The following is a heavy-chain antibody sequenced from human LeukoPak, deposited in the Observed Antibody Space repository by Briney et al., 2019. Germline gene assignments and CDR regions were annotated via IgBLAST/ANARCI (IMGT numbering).Heavy chain of an antibody. CDR2: IQYDRTNE. D-gene: IGHD6-19*01. V-gene: IGHV3-30*02. Sequence: GGSLRLSCAAAAFTFSSYGMHWVRQAPGKGLEWVAYIQYDRTNEQYAHSVKGRFRISRDNSNNILYLQMNSLRTEDTAVYYCAKDYGYSSAWGQGTLVTVSS. CDR3: AKDYGYSSA. CDR1: AFTFSSYG. J-gene: IGHJ5*02.